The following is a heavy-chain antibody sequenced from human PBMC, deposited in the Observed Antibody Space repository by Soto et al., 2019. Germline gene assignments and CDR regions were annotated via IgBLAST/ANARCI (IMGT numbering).Heavy chain of an antibody. CDR3: ARGPSRLDYYYYGMDV. Sequence: ASVKVPCKASGYTFTGYYMHWVRQAPGQGLEWMGWINPNSGGTNYAQKFQGWVTMTRDTSISTAYMELSRLRSDDTAVYYCARGPSRLDYYYYGMDVWGQGTTVTVSS. CDR1: GYTFTGYY. V-gene: IGHV1-2*04. J-gene: IGHJ6*02. CDR2: INPNSGGT. D-gene: IGHD6-25*01.